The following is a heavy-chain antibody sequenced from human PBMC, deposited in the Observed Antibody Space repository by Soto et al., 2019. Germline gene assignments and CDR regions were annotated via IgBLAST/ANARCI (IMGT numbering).Heavy chain of an antibody. CDR2: INHSGST. Sequence: QVQLQQWGAGLLKPSETLSLTCAVYGGSFSGYYWNWIRQPPGKGLEWIGEINHSGSTNYNPSLKSRVTISVDTSKNQFSLKLSSVTAADTAVYYCARVSGIYYYGMDVWGKGTTVTVSS. V-gene: IGHV4-34*01. D-gene: IGHD3-10*01. CDR3: ARVSGIYYYGMDV. CDR1: GGSFSGYY. J-gene: IGHJ6*04.